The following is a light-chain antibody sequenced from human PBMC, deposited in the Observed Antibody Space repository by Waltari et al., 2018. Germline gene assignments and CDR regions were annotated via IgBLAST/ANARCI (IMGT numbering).Light chain of an antibody. Sequence: QSALTQPASVSGSPGQSITLSCTGPSSDFGAYNYVSLYQQHPGKAPKLMIYDVSNRPSGVSNRFSGSKSGNTASLTISGLQAEDEADYYCSSHTSSSTRVVFGGGTKLTVL. V-gene: IGLV2-14*03. CDR1: SSDFGAYNY. CDR2: DVS. CDR3: SSHTSSSTRVV. J-gene: IGLJ3*02.